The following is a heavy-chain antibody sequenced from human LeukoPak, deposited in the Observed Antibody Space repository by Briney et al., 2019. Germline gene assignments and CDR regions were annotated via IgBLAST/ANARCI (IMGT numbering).Heavy chain of an antibody. CDR1: GGSLSSSSYY. CDR2: IYYSGST. D-gene: IGHD6-13*01. V-gene: IGHV4-39*07. Sequence: SETLSLTCTVSGGSLSSSSYYWGWIRQPPGEGLEWIGTIYYSGSTYYNPSLKSRVTISVDASKNQFSLKLSSVTAADTAVYFCARDPASGYSTKRYYFDYWGQGTLVTVSS. CDR3: ARDPASGYSTKRYYFDY. J-gene: IGHJ4*02.